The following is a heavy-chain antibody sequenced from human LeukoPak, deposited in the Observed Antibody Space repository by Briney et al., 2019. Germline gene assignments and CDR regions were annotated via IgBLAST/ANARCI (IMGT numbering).Heavy chain of an antibody. J-gene: IGHJ6*03. D-gene: IGHD2-2*01. CDR2: IYYSGST. CDR1: GGSISSYY. Sequence: SETLSLTCTVSGGSISSYYWSWIRQPPGKGLEWIGYIYYSGSTNYNPSLKSRVTISVDTSKNQFSLKLSFVTAADTAVYYCAREGKDIVVVPAAMRYYYYMDVWGKGTTVTISS. CDR3: AREGKDIVVVPAAMRYYYYMDV. V-gene: IGHV4-59*12.